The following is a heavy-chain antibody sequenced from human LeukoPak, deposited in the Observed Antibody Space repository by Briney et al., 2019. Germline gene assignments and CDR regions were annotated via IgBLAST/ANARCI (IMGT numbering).Heavy chain of an antibody. Sequence: GGSLRLSCGASGFTFTSYAMSWIRQAPGKGLEWVSAISGGGEDTYYPDSVKGRFTISRDNSKNTLYLQMNSLRAEDTAIYYCAKPRAMTTGVGRYFDLWGRGTLVTVPS. V-gene: IGHV3-23*01. D-gene: IGHD1-1*01. CDR1: GFTFTSYA. CDR2: ISGGGEDT. J-gene: IGHJ2*01. CDR3: AKPRAMTTGVGRYFDL.